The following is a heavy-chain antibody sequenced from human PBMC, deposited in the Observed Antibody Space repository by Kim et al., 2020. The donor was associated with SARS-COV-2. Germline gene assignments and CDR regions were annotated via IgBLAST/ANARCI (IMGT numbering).Heavy chain of an antibody. Sequence: SETLSLTCTVSGGSISSSYYWAWIRQPPGKGLEYIGSMYFGDYTYYNPSFKSRVTLSMDTSTNQFSMRLSSVTAADTAAYFCARLGGDRRYHGMEVWVQG. CDR1: GGSISSSYY. J-gene: IGHJ6*02. CDR2: MYFGDYT. D-gene: IGHD2-15*01. V-gene: IGHV4-39*01. CDR3: ARLGGDRRYHGMEV.